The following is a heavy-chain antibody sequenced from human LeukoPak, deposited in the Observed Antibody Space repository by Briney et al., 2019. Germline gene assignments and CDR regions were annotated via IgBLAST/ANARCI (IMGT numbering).Heavy chain of an antibody. Sequence: GGSLRLSCAASVFTFSSYGMSWVRQAPGKGLEWVSAISGSGGSTYYADSVKGRFTISRDNSKNSLYLQMNSLRAEDTAVYYCARDGPLLLWFGIDYWGQGTLVTVSS. CDR1: VFTFSSYG. J-gene: IGHJ4*02. CDR3: ARDGPLLLWFGIDY. CDR2: ISGSGGST. D-gene: IGHD3-10*01. V-gene: IGHV3-23*01.